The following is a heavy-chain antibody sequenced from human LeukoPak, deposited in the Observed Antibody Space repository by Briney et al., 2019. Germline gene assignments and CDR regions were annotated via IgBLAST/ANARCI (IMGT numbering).Heavy chain of an antibody. J-gene: IGHJ5*02. CDR2: IDPSDAKN. CDR3: ARRVPDLYGSGRIMFDP. D-gene: IGHD3-10*01. V-gene: IGHV5-10-1*01. Sequence: RGASLLISCKCSGSIFTSYWISWGRQLRGKGEGRMGRIDPSDAKNYYSPSFEGHVTISADKSISTAYLQWSSLKASDTAMYYCARRVPDLYGSGRIMFDPWGQGTLVTVSS. CDR1: GSIFTSYW.